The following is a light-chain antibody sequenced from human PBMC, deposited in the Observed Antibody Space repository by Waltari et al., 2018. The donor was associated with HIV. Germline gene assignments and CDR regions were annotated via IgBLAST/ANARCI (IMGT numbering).Light chain of an antibody. CDR1: QSLLQSNGYNY. CDR3: MQGLQSPRT. Sequence: IVMTQSPLSLPVAPGEPASISCRSSQSLLQSNGYNYLDWYLQRPGQSPKRLIYLGSTRASGVPDRFSGSGSGTDFTLKISRVEAEDVGVYYCMQGLQSPRTFAQGTKVEIK. J-gene: IGKJ1*01. CDR2: LGS. V-gene: IGKV2-28*01.